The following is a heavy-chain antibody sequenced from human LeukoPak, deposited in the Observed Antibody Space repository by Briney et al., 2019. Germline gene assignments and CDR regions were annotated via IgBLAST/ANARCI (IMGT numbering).Heavy chain of an antibody. CDR1: GYTLTELS. Sequence: ASVKVSCKVSGYTLTELSMHWVRQAPGKGLEWMGGFDPEDGETIYAQKFQGRVTMTRDTSTSTVYMELSSLRSEDTAVYYCARRDYGDRDAFDIWGQGTMVTVSS. D-gene: IGHD4-17*01. CDR2: FDPEDGET. V-gene: IGHV1-24*01. CDR3: ARRDYGDRDAFDI. J-gene: IGHJ3*02.